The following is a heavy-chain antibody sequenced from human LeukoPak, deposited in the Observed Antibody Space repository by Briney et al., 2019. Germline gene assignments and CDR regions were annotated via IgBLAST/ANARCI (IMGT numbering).Heavy chain of an antibody. Sequence: SVKVSCTASGGTFSSYAISWVRQAPGQGLEWMGGIIPIFGTANYAQKFQGRVTITADESTSTAYMELSSLRSEDTAVCYCARGNSRALVDYWGQGTLVTVSS. CDR2: IIPIFGTA. CDR3: ARGNSRALVDY. V-gene: IGHV1-69*13. D-gene: IGHD2/OR15-2a*01. J-gene: IGHJ4*02. CDR1: GGTFSSYA.